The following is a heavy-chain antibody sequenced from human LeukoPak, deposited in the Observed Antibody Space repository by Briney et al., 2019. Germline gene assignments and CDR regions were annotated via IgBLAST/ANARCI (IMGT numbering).Heavy chain of an antibody. Sequence: GRSLRLSCAASGFTFSSYGMHWVCQAPGKGLEWVAVISYDGSNKYYADSVKGRFTISRNNSKNTLYLQMNSLRAEDTAVYYCAGGGIAVAANYWGQGTLVTVSS. V-gene: IGHV3-30*03. CDR1: GFTFSSYG. J-gene: IGHJ4*02. D-gene: IGHD6-19*01. CDR3: AGGGIAVAANY. CDR2: ISYDGSNK.